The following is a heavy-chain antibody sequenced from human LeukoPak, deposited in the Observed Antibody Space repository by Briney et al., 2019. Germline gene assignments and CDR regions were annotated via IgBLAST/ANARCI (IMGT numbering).Heavy chain of an antibody. CDR1: GGSISSGDFH. D-gene: IGHD2-2*01. CDR2: IYYTGRT. J-gene: IGHJ4*02. V-gene: IGHV4-30-4*01. Sequence: PSETLSLTCIVSGGSISSGDFHWSWVRQPPGKGLEWIGYIYYTGRTYYNPSLKSRVTISVDTSKNQFSLKLSSVTAADTAVYYCARQIVSIVVPAAILSSSIAVAGTWDYWGQGTLVTVSS. CDR3: ARQIVSIVVPAAILSSSIAVAGTWDY.